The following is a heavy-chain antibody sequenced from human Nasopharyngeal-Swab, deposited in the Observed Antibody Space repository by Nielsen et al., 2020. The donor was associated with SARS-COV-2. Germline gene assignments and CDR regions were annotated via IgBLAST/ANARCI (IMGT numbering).Heavy chain of an antibody. D-gene: IGHD6-6*01. CDR2: IWYDGSNE. Sequence: GESLKISCAASGFTFSSYGMHWVRQAPGKGLEWVAVIWYDGSNEYYADSVKGRFTISRDNSKNTLYLQMNSPRVEDTAVYYCARDHYSSSSGPSNFDYWGQGTLVTVSS. CDR3: ARDHYSSSSGPSNFDY. V-gene: IGHV3-33*01. J-gene: IGHJ4*02. CDR1: GFTFSSYG.